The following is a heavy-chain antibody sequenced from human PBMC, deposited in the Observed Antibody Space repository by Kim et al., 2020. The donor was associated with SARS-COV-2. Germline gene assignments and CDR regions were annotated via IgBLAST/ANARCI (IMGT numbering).Heavy chain of an antibody. D-gene: IGHD3-10*01. CDR1: GDSISSYF. CDR3: ARQEYTVMVRGVLTWFDP. J-gene: IGHJ5*02. Sequence: SETLSLTCSVSGDSISSYFWSWIRQPPGKGLEWIGYIYKSGSTNYNPSLKSRVTISIDTSKNHFSLNLNSVTAADTAVYYCARQEYTVMVRGVLTWFDPWGQGTLIAVSS. CDR2: IYKSGST. V-gene: IGHV4-59*08.